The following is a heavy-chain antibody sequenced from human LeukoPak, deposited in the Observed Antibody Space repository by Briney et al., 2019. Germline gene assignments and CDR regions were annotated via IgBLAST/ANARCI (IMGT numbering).Heavy chain of an antibody. Sequence: SETLSLTCTVSGGSISSGGYYWSWIRQPPGKGLEWIGYIYYSGSTNYNPSLKSRVTISVDTSKNQFSLKLSSVTAADTAVYYCAIERGLALYYWGQGTLVTVSS. J-gene: IGHJ4*02. D-gene: IGHD3/OR15-3a*01. V-gene: IGHV4-61*08. CDR3: AIERGLALYY. CDR2: IYYSGST. CDR1: GGSISSGGYY.